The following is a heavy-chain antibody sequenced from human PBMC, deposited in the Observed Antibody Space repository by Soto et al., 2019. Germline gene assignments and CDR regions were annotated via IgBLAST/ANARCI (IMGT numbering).Heavy chain of an antibody. CDR1: GFTFSSYA. Sequence: EVQLLESGGGLVQPGGSLRLSCAASGFTFSSYAMSWVRQAPGKGLEWVSASSGSGGSTYYADSVKGRFTISRDNSKNTLYLQMNSLRAEDTAVYYCAKSAPTSYGDYGGGTDYWGQGTLVTVSS. J-gene: IGHJ4*02. CDR3: AKSAPTSYGDYGGGTDY. CDR2: SSGSGGST. D-gene: IGHD4-17*01. V-gene: IGHV3-23*01.